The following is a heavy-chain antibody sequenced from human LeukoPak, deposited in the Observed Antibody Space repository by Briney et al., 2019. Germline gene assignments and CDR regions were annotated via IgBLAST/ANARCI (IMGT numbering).Heavy chain of an antibody. Sequence: PSQTLSLTCTVSGGSISSGSYYWGWIRQPAGKGLEWIGRIYTSGSTNYNPSLRSRVTISVDTSKNQFSLKLSSVTAADTAVYYCARDPCPKDSSGCGDWGQGTLVTVSS. CDR1: GGSISSGSYY. CDR3: ARDPCPKDSSGCGD. D-gene: IGHD6-19*01. V-gene: IGHV4-61*02. CDR2: IYTSGST. J-gene: IGHJ4*02.